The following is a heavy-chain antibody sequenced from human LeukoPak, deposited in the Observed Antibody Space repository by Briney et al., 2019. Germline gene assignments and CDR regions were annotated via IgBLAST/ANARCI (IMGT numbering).Heavy chain of an antibody. CDR2: ISYDGSNK. D-gene: IGHD1-26*01. CDR1: GFTFSSYG. Sequence: GRSLRLSCAASGFTFSSYGMHWVRQAPGKGLEWLAVISYDGSNKYYADSVKGRFTISRDNTKNTLYLQMNSLRAEDTAVYYCAKEPGAAHYYYYGMDVWGQGTTVTVSS. CDR3: AKEPGAAHYYYYGMDV. V-gene: IGHV3-30*18. J-gene: IGHJ6*02.